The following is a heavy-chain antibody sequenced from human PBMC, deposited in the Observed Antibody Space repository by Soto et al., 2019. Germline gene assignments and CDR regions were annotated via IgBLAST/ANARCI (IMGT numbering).Heavy chain of an antibody. CDR3: ATGRNYDIWNPMDH. Sequence: EVQLLESGGGLVQPGGSLRLSCVASGFTFNTLFAKTWVRQAPGKGLEWVSGISGGGESTYYADSVKGRFTISRDESKGTLYLEMNSLRADDTAVYYCATGRNYDIWNPMDHWGQGTQVTVSS. V-gene: IGHV3-23*01. CDR2: ISGGGEST. D-gene: IGHD3-3*01. CDR1: GFTFNTLFA. J-gene: IGHJ4*02.